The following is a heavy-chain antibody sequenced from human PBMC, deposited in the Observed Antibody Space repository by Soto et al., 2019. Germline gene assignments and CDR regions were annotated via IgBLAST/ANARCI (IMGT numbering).Heavy chain of an antibody. CDR1: SGSISSSSSY. Sequence: QLQLQESGPGLVKPSETLSLTCTDSSGSISSSSSYWGWIRQPPGKGLEWIGSIYYSGNTYYNPSLKSRVTISIDSSKTQFSLKLNSVTTADTAVYYFGAQDYGAKGYYFETWGQGTLVTVSS. J-gene: IGHJ4*02. CDR3: GAQDYGAKGYYFET. CDR2: IYYSGNT. V-gene: IGHV4-39*01. D-gene: IGHD4-17*01.